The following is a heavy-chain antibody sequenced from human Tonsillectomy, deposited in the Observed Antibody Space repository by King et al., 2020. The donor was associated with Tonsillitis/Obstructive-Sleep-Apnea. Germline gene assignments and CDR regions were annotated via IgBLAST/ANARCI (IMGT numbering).Heavy chain of an antibody. CDR2: INHSGST. CDR1: GGSFSGYY. CDR3: ARGRGGTIPY. V-gene: IGHV4-34*01. Sequence: VQLQQWGAGLLKPSETLSLTCAVYGGSFSGYYWSWIRQPPGKGLECIGEINHSGSTNYNPSLKSRVTISVDTSKNQFSLKLSLVTAADTAVYYCARGRGGTIPYWGQGTLVTVSS. D-gene: IGHD2-15*01. J-gene: IGHJ4*02.